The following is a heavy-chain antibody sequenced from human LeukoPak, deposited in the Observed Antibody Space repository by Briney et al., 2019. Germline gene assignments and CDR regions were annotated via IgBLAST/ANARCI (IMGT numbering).Heavy chain of an antibody. V-gene: IGHV4-30-2*01. CDR3: ARGSRTVTTRLRAFDY. CDR2: IYHSGST. J-gene: IGHJ4*02. CDR1: GGSISSGGYY. Sequence: PSQTLSLTCTVSGGSISSGGYYWSWIRQPPGKGLEWIGYIYHSGSTYYNPSLKSRVTISVDTSKNQFSLKLSSVTAADTAVYYCARGSRTVTTRLRAFDYWGQGTLVTVSS. D-gene: IGHD4-17*01.